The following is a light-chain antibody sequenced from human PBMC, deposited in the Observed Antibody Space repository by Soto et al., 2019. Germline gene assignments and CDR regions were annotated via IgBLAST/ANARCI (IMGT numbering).Light chain of an antibody. V-gene: IGKV3-15*01. CDR1: QSVYNN. CDR2: GAS. J-gene: IGKJ1*01. Sequence: EVVMTQSPATLSVSPGERATLSCRASQSVYNNLAWYQQKPGQAPRLLMYGASTRPAGIPARFSGSGSGTEFTLTISGLQSEDIAVYYCQQYDRWPPSAFGQGTKVDIK. CDR3: QQYDRWPPSA.